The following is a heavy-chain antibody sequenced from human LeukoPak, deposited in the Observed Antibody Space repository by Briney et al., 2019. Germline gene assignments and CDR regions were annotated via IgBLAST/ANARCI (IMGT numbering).Heavy chain of an antibody. CDR1: GFTFSSYW. CDR2: IKQDGSEK. J-gene: IGHJ4*02. V-gene: IGHV3-7*04. Sequence: GGSLRLSCAASGFTFSSYWTSWVRQAPGKGLEWVANIKQDGSEKYYVDSVKGRFTISRDNAKNSLYLQMNSLRAEDTAVYYCARGYDSSGYFFVYWGQGTLVTVSS. CDR3: ARGYDSSGYFFVY. D-gene: IGHD3-22*01.